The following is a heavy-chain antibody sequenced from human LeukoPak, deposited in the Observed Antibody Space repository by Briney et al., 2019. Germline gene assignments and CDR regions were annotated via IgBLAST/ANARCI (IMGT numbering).Heavy chain of an antibody. V-gene: IGHV3-74*01. CDR1: GFSFSTYW. D-gene: IGHD4-23*01. CDR3: AKDRRSYGGTSFDS. J-gene: IGHJ4*02. CDR2: INPDGSST. Sequence: GGSLRLSCAAPGFSFSTYWMHWVRQAPGKGLVWVSQINPDGSSTDYADSVKGRFTISRDNAKNTLYLQMNSLRAEDTAVYYCAKDRRSYGGTSFDSWGQGTLVTVSS.